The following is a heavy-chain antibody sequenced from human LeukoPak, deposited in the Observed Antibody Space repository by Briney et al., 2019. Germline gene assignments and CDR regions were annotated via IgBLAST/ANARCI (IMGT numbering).Heavy chain of an antibody. J-gene: IGHJ3*02. Sequence: GGSLRLSCAASGFTFSRYWMSWVRQAPGRGLEWVANIKHDGSQKYYVDSVKGRITVSRDNAKNSLYLQMTSLRAEDTAVYYCARDGMGGIKAFDIWGQGTMVTVSS. CDR2: IKHDGSQK. CDR1: GFTFSRYW. CDR3: ARDGMGGIKAFDI. D-gene: IGHD3-10*01. V-gene: IGHV3-7*05.